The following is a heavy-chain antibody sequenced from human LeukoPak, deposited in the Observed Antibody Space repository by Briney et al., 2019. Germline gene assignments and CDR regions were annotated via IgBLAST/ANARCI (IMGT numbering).Heavy chain of an antibody. V-gene: IGHV4-59*01. D-gene: IGHD3-10*02. Sequence: PSATLSLTCAVSGGSISHYYWSWSRQPPGKGLEWLGYISYSGNTDYNPSLKSRVAISVDTSKNQFSLELSSVTAADTAVYYCARSTGSTMFIDYWGQGTLVTVSS. CDR1: GGSISHYY. CDR3: ARSTGSTMFIDY. J-gene: IGHJ4*02. CDR2: ISYSGNT.